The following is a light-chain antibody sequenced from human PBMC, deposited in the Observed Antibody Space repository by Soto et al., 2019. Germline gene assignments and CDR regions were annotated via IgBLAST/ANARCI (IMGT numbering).Light chain of an antibody. CDR3: QQYGTSHLI. CDR2: GVS. Sequence: EIVLTQSPGTLSLSPGERATLSCRAIQSISSTYLAWYQQKPGQAPRLLIYGVSTRATGIPDRFSGSGSGTDFTLTISRLEPEDFAVYYCQQYGTSHLIFGGGTKVDIK. J-gene: IGKJ4*01. CDR1: QSISSTY. V-gene: IGKV3-20*01.